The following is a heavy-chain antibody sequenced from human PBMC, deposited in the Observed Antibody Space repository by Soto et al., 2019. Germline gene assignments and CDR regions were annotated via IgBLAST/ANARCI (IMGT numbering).Heavy chain of an antibody. CDR2: MNPNSGNT. V-gene: IGHV1-8*01. D-gene: IGHD3-10*01. Sequence: ASVKVSCKASGYTFTSYDINWVRQATGQGLEWMGWMNPNSGNTGYAQKFQGRVTMTRNTSISTAYMELSSLRSEDTAVYYCASIDPYYYGSGSRGYFDLWGRGTLVTVSS. J-gene: IGHJ2*01. CDR3: ASIDPYYYGSGSRGYFDL. CDR1: GYTFTSYD.